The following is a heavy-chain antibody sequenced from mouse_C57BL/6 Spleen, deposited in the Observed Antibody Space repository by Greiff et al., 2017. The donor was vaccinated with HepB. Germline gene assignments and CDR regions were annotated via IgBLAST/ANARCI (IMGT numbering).Heavy chain of an antibody. D-gene: IGHD1-1*01. V-gene: IGHV1-54*01. CDR3: ARSGYYYGSRYFDV. CDR2: INPGSGGT. Sequence: VHLVESGAELVRPGTSVKVSCKASGYAFTNYLIEWVKQRPGQGLEWIGVINPGSGGTNYNEKFKGKATLTADKSSSTAYMQLSSLTSEDSAVYFCARSGYYYGSRYFDVWGTGTTVTVSS. CDR1: GYAFTNYL. J-gene: IGHJ1*03.